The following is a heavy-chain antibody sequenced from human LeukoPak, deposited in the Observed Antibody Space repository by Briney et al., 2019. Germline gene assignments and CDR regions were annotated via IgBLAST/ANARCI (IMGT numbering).Heavy chain of an antibody. D-gene: IGHD6-6*01. CDR1: GFTFSSYS. CDR2: ISSSSSYI. J-gene: IGHJ3*02. CDR3: AREIARSSIAARSLDAFDI. Sequence: GGSLRLSCAASGFTFSSYSMNWVRQAPGKGLEWVSSISSSSSYIYYADSVKGRFTISRDNAKNSLYLQMNSLRAEDTAVYYCAREIARSSIAARSLDAFDIWGQGTMVTVSS. V-gene: IGHV3-21*01.